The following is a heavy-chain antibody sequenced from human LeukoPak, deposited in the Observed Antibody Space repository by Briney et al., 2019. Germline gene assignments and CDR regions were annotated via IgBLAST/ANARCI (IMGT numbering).Heavy chain of an antibody. V-gene: IGHV1-2*02. D-gene: IGHD3/OR15-3a*01. CDR2: INPKSGGT. Sequence: ASVKLSCKASGYTFTGYYIHWLRQSTGQRLEWMGWINPKSGGTNYAQKFQGRVTMTRDTSSSTAYMELSRLRSEDTAVYYCARDPDGLRWFVPWGQGNLVTVSS. CDR1: GYTFTGYY. J-gene: IGHJ5*02. CDR3: ARDPDGLRWFVP.